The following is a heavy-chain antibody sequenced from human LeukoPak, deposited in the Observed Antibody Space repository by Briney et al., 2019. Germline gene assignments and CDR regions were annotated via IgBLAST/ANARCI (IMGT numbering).Heavy chain of an antibody. J-gene: IGHJ4*02. V-gene: IGHV3-53*01. Sequence: GGSLRLSCAASGFTFSSYEMNWVRQAPGKGLEWVSFSDSVKGRFTISRDNSKNTLYLQMNSLRAEDTAVYYCARRAGAYSHPYDYWGQGTLVTVSS. D-gene: IGHD4/OR15-4a*01. CDR3: ARRAGAYSHPYDY. CDR1: GFTFSSYE.